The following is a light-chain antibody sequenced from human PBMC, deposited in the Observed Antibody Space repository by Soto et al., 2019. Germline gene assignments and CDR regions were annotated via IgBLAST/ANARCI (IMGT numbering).Light chain of an antibody. Sequence: EIVLTQSPATLSLSPGGRATLSCRASQSVSSYLAWYQQKPGQAPRVLIYDASNRATGIPARFSGSGSGTDFTLSISSLEPEDFAVYYCQQRSNWPITFGQGTRVEIK. V-gene: IGKV3-11*01. CDR3: QQRSNWPIT. CDR2: DAS. CDR1: QSVSSY. J-gene: IGKJ5*01.